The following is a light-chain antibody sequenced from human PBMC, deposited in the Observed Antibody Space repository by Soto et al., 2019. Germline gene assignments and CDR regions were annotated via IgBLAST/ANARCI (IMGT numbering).Light chain of an antibody. CDR1: SSDVGGYNY. Sequence: QSVLTQPPSASGSPGQSVTISCTGTSSDVGGYNYVSWYQQYPGKAPKLMIYEVSKRPSGVPDRLSGSKSGNTASLTVSGLQAEDEADYHCSSYAGNNNWVFGGGTKVTVL. J-gene: IGLJ2*01. CDR3: SSYAGNNNWV. CDR2: EVS. V-gene: IGLV2-8*01.